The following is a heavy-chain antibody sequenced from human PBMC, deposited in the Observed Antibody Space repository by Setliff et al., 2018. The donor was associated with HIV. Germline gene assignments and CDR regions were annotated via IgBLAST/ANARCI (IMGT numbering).Heavy chain of an antibody. CDR3: VPQVPGPGSGWWRNGFDP. Sequence: PGGSLRLSCAASGFTFSGNWMSWVRQAPGKGLEWVANINQDESRKYYVGSVKGRFTISRDNAKNSLFLQMNSLSVEDTAVYFCVPQVPGPGSGWWRNGFDPWGQGTLVTVSS. CDR2: INQDESRK. D-gene: IGHD6-19*01. CDR1: GFTFSGNW. V-gene: IGHV3-7*03. J-gene: IGHJ5*02.